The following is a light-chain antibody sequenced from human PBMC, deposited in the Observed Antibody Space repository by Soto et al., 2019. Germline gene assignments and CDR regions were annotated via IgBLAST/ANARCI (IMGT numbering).Light chain of an antibody. V-gene: IGLV2-14*01. CDR3: SSYTSSSTLGVV. CDR2: EVS. J-gene: IGLJ2*01. CDR1: SSDVGGYNY. Sequence: QSALTQPASVSGSPGQSITISCTGTSSDVGGYNYVSWYQQHPGKAPKLMIYEVSNRPSGVSNRLSGSKSGNTASLTISGLQAEDEADYYCSSYTSSSTLGVVFGGGTKLTVL.